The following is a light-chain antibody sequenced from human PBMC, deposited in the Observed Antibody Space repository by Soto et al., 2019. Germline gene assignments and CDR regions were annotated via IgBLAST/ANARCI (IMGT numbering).Light chain of an antibody. J-gene: IGLJ3*02. Sequence: QSALTQSASVSGSPGQSITISCTGTSSDVGGYNYVSWYQQHPGKAPKLIIYDVSKRPSGVSTRFSGSKSGNTASLTISGLQAEEEADYSCSSYTSSNSGVFGGGTQLTVL. CDR1: SSDVGGYNY. V-gene: IGLV2-14*01. CDR2: DVS. CDR3: SSYTSSNSGV.